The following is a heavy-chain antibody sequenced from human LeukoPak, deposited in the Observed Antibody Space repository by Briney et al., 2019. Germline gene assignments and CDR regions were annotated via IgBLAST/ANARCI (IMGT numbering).Heavy chain of an antibody. CDR2: ISGSGGST. V-gene: IGHV3-23*01. D-gene: IGHD5-12*01. Sequence: PGGSLRLSCAASGFTFSSYAMSWVRQAPGKGLEWVSAISGSGGSTYYADSVKGRFTISRDNSKNTLYLQMNSLKTEDTAVYYCTTVVATPLLLGGYWGQGTLVTVSS. J-gene: IGHJ4*02. CDR1: GFTFSSYA. CDR3: TTVVATPLLLGGY.